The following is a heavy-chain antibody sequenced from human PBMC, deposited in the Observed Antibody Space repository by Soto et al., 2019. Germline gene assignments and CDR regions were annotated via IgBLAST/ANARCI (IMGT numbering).Heavy chain of an antibody. Sequence: SETLSLTCNVSGVTIRGYYWNWIRQPPGKTLEWIGSIYYTGGTNYNPSLKSRVTISVDTSKNHFSLKFSSLTAADTAVYYCARVRPEPARLDYWGQGTLVTVSS. CDR3: ARVRPEPARLDY. D-gene: IGHD2-2*01. V-gene: IGHV4-59*12. CDR2: IYYTGGT. CDR1: GVTIRGYY. J-gene: IGHJ4*02.